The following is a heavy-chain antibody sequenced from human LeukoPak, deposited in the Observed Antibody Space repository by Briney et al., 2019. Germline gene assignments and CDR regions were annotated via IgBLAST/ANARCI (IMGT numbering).Heavy chain of an antibody. J-gene: IGHJ5*02. CDR3: ARGKWLRHTDKNNWFDP. V-gene: IGHV3-11*01. D-gene: IGHD5-12*01. CDR2: ISSSGSTI. CDR1: GFTFSDYY. Sequence: PGGSLRLSCAASGFTFSDYYMSWIRQAPGKGLEWVSYISSSGSTIYYADSVKGRFTISRDNAKNSLYLQMNSLRAEDTAVYCCARGKWLRHTDKNNWFDPWGQGTLVTVSS.